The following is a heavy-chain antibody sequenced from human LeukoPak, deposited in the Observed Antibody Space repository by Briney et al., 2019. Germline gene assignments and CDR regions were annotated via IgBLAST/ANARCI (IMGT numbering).Heavy chain of an antibody. CDR1: GFTFSNYA. J-gene: IGHJ6*02. V-gene: IGHV3-30-3*01. CDR2: ISYDGSNK. Sequence: GGSLRLSCAASGFTFSNYAMNWVRQAPGKGLEWVAVISYDGSNKYYADSVKGRFTISRDNSKNTLYLQMNSLRAEDTAVYYCARGDYYGSGSYYKTTYYYYGMDVWGQGTTVTVSS. CDR3: ARGDYYGSGSYYKTTYYYYGMDV. D-gene: IGHD3-10*01.